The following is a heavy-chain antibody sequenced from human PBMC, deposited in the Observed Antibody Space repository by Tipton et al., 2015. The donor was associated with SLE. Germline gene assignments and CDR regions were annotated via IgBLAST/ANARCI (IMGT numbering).Heavy chain of an antibody. CDR2: IYYSGST. J-gene: IGHJ4*02. CDR1: GGSVSSSDYY. V-gene: IGHV4-39*07. CDR3: ARHDRDYGDYFDY. Sequence: GLVKPSETLSLICTVSGGSVSSSDYYWGWIRQPPGKGPQWIGSIYYSGSTYYNPSLKSRVTISVDTSKNQFSLKLSSVTAADTAVYYCARHDRDYGDYFDYWGQGTLVTVSS. D-gene: IGHD4-17*01.